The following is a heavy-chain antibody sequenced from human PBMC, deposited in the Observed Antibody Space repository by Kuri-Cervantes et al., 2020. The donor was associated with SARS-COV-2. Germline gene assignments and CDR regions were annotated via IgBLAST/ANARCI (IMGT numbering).Heavy chain of an antibody. D-gene: IGHD4-17*01. V-gene: IGHV3-30*04. CDR1: GFTLRGYA. Sequence: GESLKISCAASGFTLRGYALHWVRQAPGKGLEWVAVIPHDGRKQYLADSVKGRFTISRDDSKSMLYLQMNSLSAEDTAVYYCARLDGMTTVMEWFDPWGQGTLVTVSS. J-gene: IGHJ5*02. CDR3: ARLDGMTTVMEWFDP. CDR2: IPHDGRKQ.